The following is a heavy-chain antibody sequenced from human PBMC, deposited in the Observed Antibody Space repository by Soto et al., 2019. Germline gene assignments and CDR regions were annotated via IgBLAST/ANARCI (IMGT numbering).Heavy chain of an antibody. CDR2: IIPIFGTA. Sequence: VKVSCTASGGTFSSYAISCVRQAPGQGLEWMGGIIPIFGTANYAQKFQGRVTITADESTSTAYMELSSLRSEDTAVYYCARGQPRHRRGPRLAYYYGMDVWGQGTTVTVSS. CDR1: GGTFSSYA. V-gene: IGHV1-69*01. J-gene: IGHJ6*02. CDR3: ARGQPRHRRGPRLAYYYGMDV.